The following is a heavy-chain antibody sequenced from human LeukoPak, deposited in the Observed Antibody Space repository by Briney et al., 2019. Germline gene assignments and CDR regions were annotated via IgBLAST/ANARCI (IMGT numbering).Heavy chain of an antibody. CDR2: IKSKTDGGTT. CDR1: GFTFTNAW. CDR3: TTRTTLPAAFYYYYGMDV. Sequence: GGSLRLSCAASGFTFTNAWMSWVRHAPGKGLEWVGRIKSKTDGGTTDYAAPMKGRFSISRHDSKTTLYLQMNSLKIEDTGVYYCTTRTTLPAAFYYYYGMDVWGQGTTVTVSS. D-gene: IGHD2-2*01. V-gene: IGHV3-15*01. J-gene: IGHJ6*02.